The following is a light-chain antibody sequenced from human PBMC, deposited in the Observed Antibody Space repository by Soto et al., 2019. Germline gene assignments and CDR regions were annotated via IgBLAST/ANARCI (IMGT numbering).Light chain of an antibody. Sequence: IVLKQSPDTLSLNTGERATLSCRASQTVIHNHLAWHQQKPGQTPRLLVYGASSRATGIPDRFSGSGSGTDFTLTISRLEPEDFAVYYCQQHGTSPITVGQGTRLEIK. CDR1: QTVIHNH. CDR2: GAS. CDR3: QQHGTSPIT. V-gene: IGKV3-20*01. J-gene: IGKJ5*01.